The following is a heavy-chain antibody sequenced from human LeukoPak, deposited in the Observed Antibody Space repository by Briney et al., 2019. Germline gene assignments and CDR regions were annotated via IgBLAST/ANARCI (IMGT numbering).Heavy chain of an antibody. Sequence: SRQCSRYCLTSYRIGRVRQLPGKALARTPIIYPGASHTRYSPSFQGQVTISADKSISTAYLQSSSLNASDTAMYYCARTRSSTSYPHYYYYGMDVWGQATTVTASS. J-gene: IGHJ6*02. D-gene: IGHD2-2*01. CDR1: RYCLTSYR. V-gene: IGHV5-51*01. CDR3: ARTRSSTSYPHYYYYGMDV. CDR2: IYPGASHT.